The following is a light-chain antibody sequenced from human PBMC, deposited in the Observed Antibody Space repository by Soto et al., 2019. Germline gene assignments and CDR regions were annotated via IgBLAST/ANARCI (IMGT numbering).Light chain of an antibody. CDR2: DVT. CDR1: SSDVGAYNY. CDR3: TSYTSISTYV. Sequence: QSVLTQPASVSGPPGQSITISCTGTSSDVGAYNYVSWYQHHPGKAPRLVIYDVTNRPSGISDRFSGSKSGNTASLTISGLLAEDEADYYCTSYTSISTYVFGTGTKLNVL. V-gene: IGLV2-14*01. J-gene: IGLJ1*01.